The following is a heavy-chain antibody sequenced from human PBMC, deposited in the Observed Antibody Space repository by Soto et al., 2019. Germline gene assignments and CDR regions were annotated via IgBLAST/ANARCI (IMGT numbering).Heavy chain of an antibody. CDR3: AKTMNYYDSSASY. Sequence: GGSLRLSCAASGFTFSNYAMHWVRQAPGKGLEWVAVISYDGSNKYYADSVKGRFTISRDNSKNTLYLQMNSLRAEDTAVYYCAKTMNYYDSSASYWGQGTLVTVSS. D-gene: IGHD3-22*01. CDR1: GFTFSNYA. J-gene: IGHJ4*02. CDR2: ISYDGSNK. V-gene: IGHV3-30*18.